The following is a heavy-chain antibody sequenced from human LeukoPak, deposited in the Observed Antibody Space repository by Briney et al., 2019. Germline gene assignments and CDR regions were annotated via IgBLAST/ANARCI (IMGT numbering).Heavy chain of an antibody. J-gene: IGHJ3*02. D-gene: IGHD2-15*01. CDR3: ARPIKFDCSGGSCYGVPADAFDI. Sequence: SETLSLTCTVSGVSISSSSYYWGWIRQPPGKGLEWTGSIYYSGSTHYNPSLKSRVTISVDTSKNQFPLKLSSVTAADTAAYYCARPIKFDCSGGSCYGVPADAFDIWGQGTMVTVSS. V-gene: IGHV4-39*01. CDR2: IYYSGST. CDR1: GVSISSSSYY.